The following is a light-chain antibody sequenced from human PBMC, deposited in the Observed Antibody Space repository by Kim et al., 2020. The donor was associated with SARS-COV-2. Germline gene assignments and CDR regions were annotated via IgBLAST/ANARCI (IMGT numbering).Light chain of an antibody. Sequence: QSVLTQPPSAPGAPGQRVSFSCSGSSSNIASNTVDWYKQLPGKAPKLLIYSNNQRPSGVPDRFSGSKSGTSASLAISGLHSEDEADYYCAAWDDTLDGPVFGGGTQLTVL. CDR3: AAWDDTLDGPV. V-gene: IGLV1-44*01. CDR2: SNN. J-gene: IGLJ3*02. CDR1: SSNIASNT.